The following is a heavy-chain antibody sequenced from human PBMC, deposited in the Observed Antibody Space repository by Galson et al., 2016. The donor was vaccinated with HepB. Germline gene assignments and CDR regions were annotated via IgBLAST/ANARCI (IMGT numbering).Heavy chain of an antibody. D-gene: IGHD6-13*01. J-gene: IGHJ4*02. CDR1: GGSISSSSYY. CDR3: ARQVSISSASARWGEY. Sequence: SETLSLTCTVSGGSISSSSYYWGWTRQPPGKGLEWIGSIYYSGSTYYNPSLKSRVTISVDTSKKQFSLKLSSVTAADTAVYYCARQVSISSASARWGEYWGQGTLVTVSS. CDR2: IYYSGST. V-gene: IGHV4-39*01.